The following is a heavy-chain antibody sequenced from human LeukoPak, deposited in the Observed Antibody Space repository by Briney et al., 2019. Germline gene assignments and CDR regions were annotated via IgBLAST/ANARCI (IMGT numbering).Heavy chain of an antibody. CDR1: GFTFSRSW. J-gene: IGHJ4*02. CDR2: INQDGSPR. Sequence: GGSLRLSCAASGFTFSRSWMTWVRHAPGKGLELVANINQDGSPRYYVDSVKGRFTISRDNARSSLYLQMSSLRAEDTAVYFCAREYYSYFEYWGQGTLVIVSP. D-gene: IGHD3-16*01. CDR3: AREYYSYFEY. V-gene: IGHV3-7*04.